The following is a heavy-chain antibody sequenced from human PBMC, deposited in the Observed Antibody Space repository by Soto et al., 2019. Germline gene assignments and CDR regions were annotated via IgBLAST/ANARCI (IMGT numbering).Heavy chain of an antibody. D-gene: IGHD3-22*01. V-gene: IGHV4-59*01. CDR3: ARGVFYDSSGHFFGYFDY. J-gene: IGHJ4*02. CDR2: IYYSGST. Sequence: SETLSLTCTVSGGSISSYYWSWIRQPPGKGLEWIGYIYYSGSTNYNPSLKSRVTISVDTSKNQFSLKLSSATAADTAVYYCARGVFYDSSGHFFGYFDYWGQGTLVTVSS. CDR1: GGSISSYY.